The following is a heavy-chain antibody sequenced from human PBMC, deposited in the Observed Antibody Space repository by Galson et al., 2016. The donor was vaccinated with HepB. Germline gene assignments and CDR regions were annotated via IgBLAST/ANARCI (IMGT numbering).Heavy chain of an antibody. V-gene: IGHV4-31*03. CDR1: GGSISSGGYY. J-gene: IGHJ6*02. CDR2: IFYSGSS. Sequence: TLSLTCSVSGGSISSGGYYWSWIRQHPGKGLEWIGYIFYSGSSYYNPSLKSRVTISVDTSKKQGSLKLTSVSAADTAVYYCAIIYRPRRNPRFGMDVWGQGTTVTVSS. CDR3: AIIYRPRRNPRFGMDV. D-gene: IGHD1-14*01.